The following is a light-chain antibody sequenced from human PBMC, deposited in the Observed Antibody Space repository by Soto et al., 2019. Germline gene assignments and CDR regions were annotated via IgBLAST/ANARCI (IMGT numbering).Light chain of an antibody. CDR2: DAS. CDR3: QQRSNWPLLT. J-gene: IGKJ4*01. Sequence: EIVLTQSPATVSLSPGERATISCRASQSVSSYLAWYQQKPGQAPRLLIYDASNRATGIPARFSGGGSGTDFTPTISSREPEDDAVYYCQQRSNWPLLTFGGGTKVEIK. CDR1: QSVSSY. V-gene: IGKV3-11*01.